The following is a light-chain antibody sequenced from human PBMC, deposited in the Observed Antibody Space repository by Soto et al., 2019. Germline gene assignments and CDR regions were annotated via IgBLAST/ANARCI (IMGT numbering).Light chain of an antibody. CDR1: PSVLYRSNNKHY. CDR2: WAS. CDR3: QQYYTTPVT. J-gene: IGKJ1*01. V-gene: IGKV4-1*01. Sequence: DIVMTQSPASLAVSLGERATLNCKSSPSVLYRSNNKHYLAWYQQKPGQPPKLLIYWASTRESGVPDRFSGSGYGTDITLTISSLQAEDVAVYICQQYYTTPVTFGQGTKVEIK.